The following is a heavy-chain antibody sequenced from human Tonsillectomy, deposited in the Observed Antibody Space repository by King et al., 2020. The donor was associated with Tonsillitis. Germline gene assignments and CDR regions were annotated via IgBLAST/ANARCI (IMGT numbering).Heavy chain of an antibody. J-gene: IGHJ4*02. CDR2: INHSGST. V-gene: IGHV4-34*01. D-gene: IGHD3-22*01. CDR1: GGSLSGYY. CDR3: ARQADYYDSSDYYPFDY. Sequence: VQLQQWGAGLLKPSETLSLTCAIYGGSLSGYYWSWIRQPPGKGLEWIGEINHSGSTNYNPSLKSRVTISVDTSKNQFSLQLSSVTAADTAVYYCARQADYYDSSDYYPFDYWGQGTLVTVSS.